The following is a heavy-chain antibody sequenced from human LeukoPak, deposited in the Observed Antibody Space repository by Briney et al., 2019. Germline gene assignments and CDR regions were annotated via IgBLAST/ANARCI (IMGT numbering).Heavy chain of an antibody. D-gene: IGHD2-8*01. CDR2: ISYSGST. CDR1: GGSLSSYY. V-gene: IGHV4-59*08. Sequence: PSETLSLTCIVSGGSLSSYYWSWIRQPPGKGQEWIGYISYSGSTKYNPSLKSRVTISIDTSKKQFSLNLSSVTAADTAVYYCTRHRQYDADVFDIWGQGTMVTVPS. J-gene: IGHJ3*02. CDR3: TRHRQYDADVFDI.